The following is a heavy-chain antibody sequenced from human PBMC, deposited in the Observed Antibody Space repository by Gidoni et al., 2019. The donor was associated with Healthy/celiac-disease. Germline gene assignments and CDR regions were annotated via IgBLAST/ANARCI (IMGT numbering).Heavy chain of an antibody. CDR2: ISYDGSNK. CDR1: GFTFSSYA. Sequence: QVQLVESGGGVVQPGRFLRLSCAASGFTFSSYAMHWVRQAPGKGLEWVAVISYDGSNKYYADSVKGRFTISRDNSKNTMYLQMNSLRAEDTAVYYCASTQRLYVQYWGQGTLVTVSS. CDR3: ASTQRLYVQY. J-gene: IGHJ4*02. D-gene: IGHD1-1*01. V-gene: IGHV3-30-3*01.